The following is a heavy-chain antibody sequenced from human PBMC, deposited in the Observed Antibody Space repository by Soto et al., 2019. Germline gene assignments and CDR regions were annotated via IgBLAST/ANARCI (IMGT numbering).Heavy chain of an antibody. CDR2: MNPNSGNT. CDR3: ARYCTNGVCYQNFDP. Sequence: ASVKVSCKASGYTFTSYDINWVRQATGQGLEWMRWMNPNSGNTGYAQKFQGRVTMTRNTSISTAYTELSSLRSEDTAVYYCARYCTNGVCYQNFDPWGQGTLVTVSS. D-gene: IGHD2-8*01. V-gene: IGHV1-8*01. CDR1: GYTFTSYD. J-gene: IGHJ5*02.